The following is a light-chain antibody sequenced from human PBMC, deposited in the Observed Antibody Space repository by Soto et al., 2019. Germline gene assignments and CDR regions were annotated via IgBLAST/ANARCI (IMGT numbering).Light chain of an antibody. CDR3: QQYYSAPPT. Sequence: DIVMTQSPDSLAVSLGERATINCKSSQSISHSSDDKNYLAWYQQKPGQPPKLVLHWASTRESGVPDRFSGSGSGTDFTLTISSPQAEDVAVYYCQQYYSAPPTFGGGTKVEIK. J-gene: IGKJ4*01. CDR1: QSISHSSDDKNY. V-gene: IGKV4-1*01. CDR2: WAS.